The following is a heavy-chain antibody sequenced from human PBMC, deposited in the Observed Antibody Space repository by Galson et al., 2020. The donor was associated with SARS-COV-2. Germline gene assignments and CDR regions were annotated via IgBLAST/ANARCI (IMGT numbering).Heavy chain of an antibody. CDR1: GFTFSSYS. CDR3: AKDMRAVWDYVGVDV. D-gene: IGHD3-16*01. CDR2: ISYDETYK. Sequence: GGSLRLSCAASGFTFSSYSMHWVRQAPGKGLEWVAVISYDETYKFYADSVKGRFTISRDNSKNTLYLQMNSLRAEDTAVYYFAKDMRAVWDYVGVDVWGLGTAVTVSS. J-gene: IGHJ6*02. V-gene: IGHV3-30*18.